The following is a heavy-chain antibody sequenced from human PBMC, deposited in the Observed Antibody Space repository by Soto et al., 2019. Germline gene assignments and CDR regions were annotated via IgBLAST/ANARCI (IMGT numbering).Heavy chain of an antibody. D-gene: IGHD3-10*01. V-gene: IGHV3-30-3*01. CDR2: ISYDGSNK. CDR3: ARDLRPSYYYFAMDV. CDR1: GFTFSSYA. J-gene: IGHJ6*02. Sequence: PGGSLRLSCAASGFTFSSYAMHWVRQAPGKGLEWVAVISYDGSNKYYADSVKGRFTISRDNSKNTLYLQMNSLRAEDTAVYYCARDLRPSYYYFAMDVWGQGTTVTGSS.